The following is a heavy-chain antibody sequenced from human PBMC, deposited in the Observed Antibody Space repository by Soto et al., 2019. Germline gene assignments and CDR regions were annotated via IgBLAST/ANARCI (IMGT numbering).Heavy chain of an antibody. CDR3: ARDRGVAPLFAGISHYSRYMVV. V-gene: IGHV1-18*04. CDR1: GYSFANSG. D-gene: IGHD1-26*01. CDR2: SSAYNGDT. J-gene: IGHJ6*03. Sequence: GASVKASCKASGYSFANSGITWGRQAPGQGFEGMGWSSAYNGDTNYAQKLQGRVTMTTDASTSTAYVEWRSLRSDDTAVSYCARDRGVAPLFAGISHYSRYMVVWGKGISV.